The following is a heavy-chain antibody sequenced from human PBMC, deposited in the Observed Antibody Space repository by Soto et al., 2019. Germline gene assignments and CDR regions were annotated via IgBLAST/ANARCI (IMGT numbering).Heavy chain of an antibody. J-gene: IGHJ6*02. CDR2: ISATGGGT. CDR1: GFKFSNYA. Sequence: GGSLRLSCAASGFKFSNYAMSWVRQAPGKGLEWVSLISATGGGTYYADSVKGRFTISRDNSKNTLYLQMNSLRAEDTAVYYCAKDSQFKYSSGWYGNYYYGMDVWGQGTTVTVSS. D-gene: IGHD6-19*01. V-gene: IGHV3-23*01. CDR3: AKDSQFKYSSGWYGNYYYGMDV.